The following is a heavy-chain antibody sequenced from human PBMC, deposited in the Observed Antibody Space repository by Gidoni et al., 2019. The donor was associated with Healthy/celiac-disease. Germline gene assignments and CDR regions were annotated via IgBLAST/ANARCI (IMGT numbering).Heavy chain of an antibody. CDR3: ARDGGYCSSTSCYFGGLDYYYGMDV. V-gene: IGHV1-46*01. Sequence: QVQLVQSGAEVKKPGASVTVSCKASGYTFTSYYLHWVRQAPGQGLEWMGIINPRGGSTSYAQKFQGRVTMTRDTSTSTVYMELSSLRSEDTAVYYCARDGGYCSSTSCYFGGLDYYYGMDVWGQGTTVTVSS. CDR2: INPRGGST. CDR1: GYTFTSYY. J-gene: IGHJ6*02. D-gene: IGHD2-2*03.